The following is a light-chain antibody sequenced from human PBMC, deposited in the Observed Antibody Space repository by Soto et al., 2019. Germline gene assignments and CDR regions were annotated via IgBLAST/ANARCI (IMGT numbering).Light chain of an antibody. CDR1: QNIRTW. V-gene: IGKV1-5*01. CDR3: QKYNDYST. Sequence: DIQMTQSPSTLSASVGDRVTITCRASQNIRTWLAWYQQKPGQPTRLLISDASSLQSVVPSRFSGSGSGTEFTLTISSLHPDDFATYYCQKYNDYSTFGQGTKVDIK. CDR2: DAS. J-gene: IGKJ2*01.